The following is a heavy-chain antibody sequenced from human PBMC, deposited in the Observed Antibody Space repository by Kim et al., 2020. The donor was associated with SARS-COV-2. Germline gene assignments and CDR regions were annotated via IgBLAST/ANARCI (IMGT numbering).Heavy chain of an antibody. V-gene: IGHV3-21*01. CDR3: ARDSNNYVWESHPYFDY. J-gene: IGHJ4*02. CDR2: ISSSSSYI. CDR1: GFTFSSYS. D-gene: IGHD3-16*02. Sequence: GGSLRLSCAASGFTFSSYSMNWVRQAPGKGLEWVSSISSSSSYIYYADSVKGRFTNSRDNAKNSLYLQMNSLRAEDTAVYYCARDSNNYVWESHPYFDYLCQRTQVTVSS.